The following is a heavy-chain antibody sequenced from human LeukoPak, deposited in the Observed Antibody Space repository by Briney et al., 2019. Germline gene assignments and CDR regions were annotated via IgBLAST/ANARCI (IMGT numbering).Heavy chain of an antibody. V-gene: IGHV3-23*01. J-gene: IGHJ3*02. D-gene: IGHD5-18*01. Sequence: GGSLRLSCAGSGFTFSSYGMSSVRQAPGKGLEWVSSISGSGGTTYYADSVKGRFTISRDNSKNTLYLQMNSLRADDTAVYSCAKDPPTVMANAFHIWGQGTMVTVS. CDR1: GFTFSSYG. CDR3: AKDPPTVMANAFHI. CDR2: ISGSGGTT.